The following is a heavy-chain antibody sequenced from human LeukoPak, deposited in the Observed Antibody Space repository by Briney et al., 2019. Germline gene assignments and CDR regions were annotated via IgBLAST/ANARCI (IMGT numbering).Heavy chain of an antibody. J-gene: IGHJ4*02. Sequence: ASVKVSCKASGYKFTYYGISWVRQAPGQGLEWMGWISPYNGNTIYAQKLQGRVTMTTDTSTGTAYMELRSLRSDDTAVYYCARGSPPRVYYDRSGYYSYYFDYWGQGTLVTVSS. CDR3: ARGSPPRVYYDRSGYYSYYFDY. CDR2: ISPYNGNT. D-gene: IGHD3-22*01. V-gene: IGHV1-18*01. CDR1: GYKFTYYG.